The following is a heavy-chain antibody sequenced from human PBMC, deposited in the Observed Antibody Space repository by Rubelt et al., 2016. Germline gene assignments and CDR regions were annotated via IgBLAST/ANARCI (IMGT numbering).Heavy chain of an antibody. Sequence: QVQLQESGPGLVQPSQTLSLTCTVPGGSISSGGYYWSWIRQHPGKGLEWIGYIYYSGSPYYNPSLSSRVTISVDTSKNQFSLKLSSVTAADTAVDYCARDSGSRIFDYWGQGTLVTVSS. V-gene: IGHV4-31*03. D-gene: IGHD2/OR15-2a*01. J-gene: IGHJ4*02. CDR3: ARDSGSRIFDY. CDR2: IYYSGSP. CDR1: GGSISSGGYY.